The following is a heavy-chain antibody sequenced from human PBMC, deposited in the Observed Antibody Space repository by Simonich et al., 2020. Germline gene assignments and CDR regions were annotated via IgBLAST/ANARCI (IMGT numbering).Heavy chain of an antibody. D-gene: IGHD6-13*01. CDR1: GYSISSGYY. CDR3: ARVGYSNYYYYGMDV. CDR2: IYHRVRT. Sequence: QVQLQESGPGLVKPSETLSLTCAVSGYSISSGYYWGWIRQPPGKGLEWIGSIYHRVRTYYNPSLKSRVTISVDTSKNQFSLKLSSVTAADTAVYYCARVGYSNYYYYGMDVWGQGTTVTVSS. J-gene: IGHJ6*02. V-gene: IGHV4-38-2*01.